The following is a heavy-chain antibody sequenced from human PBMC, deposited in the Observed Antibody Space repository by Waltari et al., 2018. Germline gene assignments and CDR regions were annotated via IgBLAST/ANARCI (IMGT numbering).Heavy chain of an antibody. V-gene: IGHV4-31*03. Sequence: QVQLQESGPGLVKPSQTLSLTCTVSGGSISSGGYSWSWIRQHPGKGLEWIGYIYYSGSTYYNPSLKSRVTISVDTSKNQFSLKLSSVTAADTAVYYCARAGYSSRQGGYYYYYYMDVWGKGTTVTVSS. CDR3: ARAGYSSRQGGYYYYYYMDV. CDR2: IYYSGST. J-gene: IGHJ6*03. CDR1: GGSISSGGYS. D-gene: IGHD6-13*01.